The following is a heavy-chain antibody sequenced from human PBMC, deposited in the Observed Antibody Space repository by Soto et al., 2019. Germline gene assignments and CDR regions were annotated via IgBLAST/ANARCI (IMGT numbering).Heavy chain of an antibody. V-gene: IGHV4-39*07. CDR2: IYYSGSA. CDR3: TRGGDPYKTGH. D-gene: IGHD2-21*01. Sequence: PSETLCLTCTVSGGSISSSDYYWGWIRQPPGKGLEWIGNIYYSGSASYNPSLKSRVTMSVDTSKNQFSLKLTSVNTADTAIYYCTRGGDPYKTGHWGQGTLVTVSS. J-gene: IGHJ4*02. CDR1: GGSISSSDYY.